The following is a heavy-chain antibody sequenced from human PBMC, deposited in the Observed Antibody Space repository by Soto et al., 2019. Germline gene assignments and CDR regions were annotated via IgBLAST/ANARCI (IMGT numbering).Heavy chain of an antibody. CDR2: IPQDGVDG. D-gene: IGHD2-21*02. CDR3: ARDHLILPAHDFFYGSDV. V-gene: IGHV3-7*03. J-gene: IGHJ6*02. Sequence: GGSLRLSCEVSGFTFSMYSMSWVRQTPGKGLEWVSKIPQDGVDGHYADSVKGRFTISRDNGKNSLYLQMNNLRAEDTAVYYCARDHLILPAHDFFYGSDVWGRGATVTVSS. CDR1: GFTFSMYS.